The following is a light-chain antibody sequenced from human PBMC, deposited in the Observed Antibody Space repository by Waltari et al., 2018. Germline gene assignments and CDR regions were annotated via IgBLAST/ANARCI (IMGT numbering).Light chain of an antibody. Sequence: QSALTQPASVSGSPGQSLTISCTGTSSDVGGYNYVSWYQQHPGKAPKLMIYDVNKWPSGVSNRFSGSKSGNTAPLTISGLQAEDEADYYCSSYASSTTVVFGGGTKLTVL. V-gene: IGLV2-14*01. J-gene: IGLJ2*01. CDR2: DVN. CDR1: SSDVGGYNY. CDR3: SSYASSTTVV.